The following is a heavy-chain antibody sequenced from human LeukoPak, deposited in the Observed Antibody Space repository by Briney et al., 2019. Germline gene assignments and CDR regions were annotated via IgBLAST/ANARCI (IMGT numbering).Heavy chain of an antibody. V-gene: IGHV4-39*07. CDR3: ARGGYYGLGNDFRFDP. CDR1: GGSIRSTTYY. CDR2: IYYSGNT. Sequence: SETLSLTCSVSGGSIRSTTYYWGWIRQPPGKGLEWIGSIYYSGNTYYSPSLMSRVTISVDTSKNQFSLKLSSVTAADTAVYYCARGGYYGLGNDFRFDPWGQGTLVTVSS. J-gene: IGHJ5*02. D-gene: IGHD3-10*01.